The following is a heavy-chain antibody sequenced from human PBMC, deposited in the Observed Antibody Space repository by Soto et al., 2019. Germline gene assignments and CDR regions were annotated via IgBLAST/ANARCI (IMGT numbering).Heavy chain of an antibody. Sequence: GESLKISCKGSGYSFPSDWIGWVRQMPGKGLEWMGSIYPAESDTRYSPSFQGQVTISADKSIRTAYLQWSSLKASDSAMYYSARHEVANCFGPWGQGTLVPVSS. V-gene: IGHV5-51*01. J-gene: IGHJ5*02. CDR2: IYPAESDT. CDR3: ARHEVANCFGP. CDR1: GYSFPSDW.